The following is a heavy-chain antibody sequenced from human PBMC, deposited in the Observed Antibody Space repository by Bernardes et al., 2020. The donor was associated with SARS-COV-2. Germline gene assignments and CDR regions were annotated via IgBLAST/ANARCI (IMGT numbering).Heavy chain of an antibody. CDR3: VRDLGGARGT. Sequence: GGSLRLSCVVSGFTFSTYWMHWVRQAPGKGPVWVSRLNEHGSITTYADFAKGRFTISRDNARNTLYLQMNSLRAEDTATYYCVRDLGGARGTWGQGTLVTVSS. CDR2: LNEHGSIT. V-gene: IGHV3-74*01. J-gene: IGHJ4*02. CDR1: GFTFSTYW. D-gene: IGHD2-15*01.